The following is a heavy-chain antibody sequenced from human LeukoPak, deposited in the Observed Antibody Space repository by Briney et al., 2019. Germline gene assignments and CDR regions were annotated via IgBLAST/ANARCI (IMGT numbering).Heavy chain of an antibody. CDR3: ARLTLYYYGSGSYYYRYFDY. CDR2: INHSGST. J-gene: IGHJ4*02. CDR1: GGSFSGYY. Sequence: PSETPSLTCAVYGGSFSGYYWSWIRQPPGKGLEWIGEINHSGSTNYNPSLKSRVTISVDTSKNQFSLKLSSVTAADTAVYYCARLTLYYYGSGSYYYRYFDYWGQGTLVTVSS. D-gene: IGHD3-10*01. V-gene: IGHV4-34*01.